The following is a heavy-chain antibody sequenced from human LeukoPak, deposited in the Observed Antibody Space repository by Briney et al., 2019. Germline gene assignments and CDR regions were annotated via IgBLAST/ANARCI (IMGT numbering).Heavy chain of an antibody. CDR2: ISYDATNK. V-gene: IGHV3-30-3*01. Sequence: GKSLRLSCAASGFTFTSYAMHWVRQAPGKGLEWVAIISYDATNKYYADSVKGRFTMSRDNAKNSLFLQMNSLRAEDTAVYYCARDTVNGPFVISLDYWGQGALVTVSA. CDR3: ARDTVNGPFVISLDY. D-gene: IGHD2-8*01. CDR1: GFTFTSYA. J-gene: IGHJ4*02.